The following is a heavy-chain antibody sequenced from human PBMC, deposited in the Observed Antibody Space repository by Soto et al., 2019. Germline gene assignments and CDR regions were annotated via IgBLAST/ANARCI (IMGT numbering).Heavy chain of an antibody. CDR2: VYYTGST. CDR1: VCSISVCY. CDR3: ARSVAVPGAHIDY. D-gene: IGHD6-19*01. Sequence: PSETLSLTCSVSVCSISVCYGSWIRQSPVKGLEWLGYVYYTGSTNYSPSLRSRVSISVYTSKNEFSLRLSSVTAADTAVYFCARSVAVPGAHIDYWGQGTQVTVS. V-gene: IGHV4-59*01. J-gene: IGHJ4*02.